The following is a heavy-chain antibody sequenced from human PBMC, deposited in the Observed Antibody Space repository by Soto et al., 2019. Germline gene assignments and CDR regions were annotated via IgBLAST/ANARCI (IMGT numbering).Heavy chain of an antibody. CDR3: ASHYDLWTGYLSPVDY. CDR2: IDTSSTKI. D-gene: IGHD3-3*01. J-gene: IGHJ4*02. CDR1: GYTFSDYY. V-gene: IGHV3-11*01. Sequence: QVQLVESGGDLVKPGGSLRLSCAASGYTFSDYYLSWIRQAPGKGLEWISYIDTSSTKIYYADSVRGRFTISRDNGKKPLFLEMNNLRVEDTAVYFCASHYDLWTGYLSPVDYWGRGTLVTVSS.